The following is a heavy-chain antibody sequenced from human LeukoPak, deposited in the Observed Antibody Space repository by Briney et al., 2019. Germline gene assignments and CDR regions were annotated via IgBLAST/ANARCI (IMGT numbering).Heavy chain of an antibody. V-gene: IGHV3-23*01. Sequence: GGSLRLSCAASGFTFSDYWIHWVRQAPGKGLEWVSAVSGSGGTTYYADSVKGRFTISRDNSKSTLYLQMNSLRAEDTAVYYCAEAKPQWLQDEFDYWGQGTLVTVSS. CDR2: VSGSGGTT. D-gene: IGHD5-24*01. CDR1: GFTFSDYW. J-gene: IGHJ4*02. CDR3: AEAKPQWLQDEFDY.